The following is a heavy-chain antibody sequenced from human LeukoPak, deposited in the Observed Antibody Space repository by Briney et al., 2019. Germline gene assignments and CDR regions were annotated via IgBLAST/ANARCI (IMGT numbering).Heavy chain of an antibody. D-gene: IGHD1-7*01. CDR2: MNSDGSTT. CDR1: GFTFSSSW. J-gene: IGHJ4*02. V-gene: IGHV3-74*01. CDR3: ATAGNYRFDF. Sequence: GGSLRVSCAGSGFTFSSSWMHWVRHAPGEGLVWVSRMNSDGSTTNYADSVKGRFTISRDNAKNTLYLQMESLRAEDTAVYYCATAGNYRFDFWGQGTLVTVSS.